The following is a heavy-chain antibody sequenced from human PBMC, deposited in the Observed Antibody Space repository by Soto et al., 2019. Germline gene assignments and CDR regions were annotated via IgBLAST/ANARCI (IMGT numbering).Heavy chain of an antibody. Sequence: PSETLSLTCGIYGGSFSGDYWSWIRQSPGQGLEWLGEINHSGSTNYNPSLKSRVTISVDTSKNQFSLKLSSVTAADTAVYYCARAILYYYGSGSYYKSFHYYYGMDVWGQGTTVS. CDR2: INHSGST. CDR1: GGSFSGDY. V-gene: IGHV4-34*01. J-gene: IGHJ6*02. D-gene: IGHD3-10*01. CDR3: ARAILYYYGSGSYYKSFHYYYGMDV.